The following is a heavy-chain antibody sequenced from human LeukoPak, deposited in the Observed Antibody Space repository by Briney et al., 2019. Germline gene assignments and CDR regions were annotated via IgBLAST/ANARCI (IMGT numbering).Heavy chain of an antibody. CDR2: IYYSGST. J-gene: IGHJ5*02. V-gene: IGHV4-61*01. Sequence: PSETLSLTCTVSGGSISSGNYYWSWIRQPPGKGLEWIGYIYYSGSTNYNPSLKSRVTISVDTSKNQFSLKLSSVTAADTAVYYCARLVAATFYNWFDPWGQGTLVTVSS. D-gene: IGHD2-15*01. CDR1: GGSISSGNYY. CDR3: ARLVAATFYNWFDP.